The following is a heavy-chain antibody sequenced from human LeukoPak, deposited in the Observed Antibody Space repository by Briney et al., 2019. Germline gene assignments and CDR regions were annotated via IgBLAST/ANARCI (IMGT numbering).Heavy chain of an antibody. D-gene: IGHD6-13*01. V-gene: IGHV4-59*01. CDR1: GGSISSYY. CDR2: IYYSGST. CDR3: ARMYSSSSWFDP. J-gene: IGHJ5*02. Sequence: SETLSLTCTVSGGSISSYYWSWIRQPPGKGLEWIGYIYYSGSTNYNPSLKSRVTISVDTSKNQFSLKLSSVTAADTAVYYCARMYSSSSWFDPWGQGTLVTVSS.